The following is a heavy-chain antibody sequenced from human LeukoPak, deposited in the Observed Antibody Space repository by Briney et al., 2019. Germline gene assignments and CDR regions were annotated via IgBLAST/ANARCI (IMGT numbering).Heavy chain of an antibody. J-gene: IGHJ4*02. CDR3: ASGLEYCSSTSCRIFDY. D-gene: IGHD2-2*01. V-gene: IGHV5-10-1*01. Sequence: GESLKISCKGSGYSFTSYWISWVRQMPGKGLEWMGRIDPSDSYTNYSPSFQGHVTISADKSISTAYLQWSSLKASDTAMYYCASGLEYCSSTSCRIFDYWAQGPLVTVSS. CDR2: IDPSDSYT. CDR1: GYSFTSYW.